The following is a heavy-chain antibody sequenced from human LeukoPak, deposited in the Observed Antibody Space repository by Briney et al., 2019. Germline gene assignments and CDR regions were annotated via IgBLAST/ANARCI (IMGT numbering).Heavy chain of an antibody. D-gene: IGHD5-12*01. CDR2: IYYSGST. Sequence: SETLSLTCTVSGGSISSYYWSWIRQPAGKGLEWIGYIYYSGSTNYNPSLKSRVTISVDTSKNQFSLKLSSVTAADTAVYYCARHPLRLYSGYDYGFDYWGQGTLVTVSS. V-gene: IGHV4-59*08. CDR3: ARHPLRLYSGYDYGFDY. CDR1: GGSISSYY. J-gene: IGHJ4*02.